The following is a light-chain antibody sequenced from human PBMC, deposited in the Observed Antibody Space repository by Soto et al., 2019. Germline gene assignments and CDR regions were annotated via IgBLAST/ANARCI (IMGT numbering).Light chain of an antibody. CDR3: HLYGASPPT. CDR2: GAP. J-gene: IGKJ1*01. Sequence: EVVLTQSPGTLSLSPGERATLSCRASQSVSSSDLAWYQQKPGQAPRLLISGAPGRATGIPDRFSASGSGTDFTLTISRLEPEDSAVFYCHLYGASPPTFGQGTKVDIK. CDR1: QSVSSSD. V-gene: IGKV3-20*01.